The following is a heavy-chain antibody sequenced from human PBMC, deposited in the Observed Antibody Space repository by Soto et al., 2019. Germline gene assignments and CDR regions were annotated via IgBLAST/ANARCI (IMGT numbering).Heavy chain of an antibody. CDR2: IYYSGYT. CDR3: TRDTDVAYNSGHYFDI. Sequence: SETLSLTCTVSGGSITSSSYYWGWIRQPPGKGLEWIGSIYYSGYTYYNPSLKSRISISVDTSKNQFSLKLSSVTAADTAVYYCTRDTDVAYNSGHYFDIWGQGTLVTVSS. CDR1: GGSITSSSYY. D-gene: IGHD1-1*01. J-gene: IGHJ4*02. V-gene: IGHV4-39*07.